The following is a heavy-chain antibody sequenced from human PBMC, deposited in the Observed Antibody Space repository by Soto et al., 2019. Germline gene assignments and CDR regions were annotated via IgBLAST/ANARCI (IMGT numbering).Heavy chain of an antibody. CDR1: GCSISRSSYY. D-gene: IGHD4-17*01. CDR2: IYYSGST. J-gene: IGHJ4*02. CDR3: ARHDYGGFGL. Sequence: QLQLQESGPGLVKPSETLSLTCTVSGCSISRSSYYWGWIRQPPGKGLEWIGSIYYSGSTYYNPSLKSRVTISVDTSKNQCSLKRSSVTAADTAVYYCARHDYGGFGLWGQGTLVTVSS. V-gene: IGHV4-39*01.